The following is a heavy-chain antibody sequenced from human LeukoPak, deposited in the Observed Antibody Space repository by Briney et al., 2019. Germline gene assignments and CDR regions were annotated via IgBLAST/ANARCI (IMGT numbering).Heavy chain of an antibody. CDR3: AKPFGFLEWLYGGYFES. V-gene: IGHV3-20*04. CDR2: INWNGGST. CDR1: GFTFDDYG. Sequence: GGSLRLSCAASGFTFDDYGMSWVRQAPGKGLEWVSGINWNGGSTGYADSVKGRFTISRDNAKNSLYLQMNSLRAEDTAVYYCAKPFGFLEWLYGGYFESWGQGTLVTVSS. D-gene: IGHD3-3*01. J-gene: IGHJ4*02.